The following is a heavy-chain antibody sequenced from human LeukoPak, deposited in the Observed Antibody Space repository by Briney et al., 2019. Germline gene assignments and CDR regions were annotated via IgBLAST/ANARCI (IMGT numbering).Heavy chain of an antibody. CDR2: INPSGGST. D-gene: IGHD5-12*01. CDR1: GYTFTSYY. CDR3: ARDRKGGYDPTRSNWFDP. J-gene: IGHJ5*02. V-gene: IGHV1-46*01. Sequence: GASVKVSCKASGYTFTSYYMHWVRQAPGQGLEWMGIINPSGGSTGYAQKFQGRVTMTRDTSTSTVYMELSSLRSEDTAVYYCARDRKGGYDPTRSNWFDPWGQGTLVTVCS.